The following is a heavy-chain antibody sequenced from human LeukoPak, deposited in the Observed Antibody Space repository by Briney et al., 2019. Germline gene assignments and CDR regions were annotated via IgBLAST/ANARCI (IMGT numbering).Heavy chain of an antibody. CDR1: GGSFSDSY. CDR2: INHDGST. D-gene: IGHD4-23*01. J-gene: IGHJ4*02. V-gene: IGHV4-34*01. Sequence: KPSETLSLTCAVYGGSFSDSYWSWIRQPPGEGLEWIGEINHDGSTNYNPTLKSRVTISVDTSKNQFSLNLSSVTAADTAVYYCARGSNSVAYWGQGTLVTVSS. CDR3: ARGSNSVAY.